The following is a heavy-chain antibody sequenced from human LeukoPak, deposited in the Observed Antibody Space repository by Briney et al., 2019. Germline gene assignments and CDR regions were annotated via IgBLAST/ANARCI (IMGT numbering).Heavy chain of an antibody. V-gene: IGHV3-7*01. CDR2: IKQDGSEK. CDR3: ARIGYSSSSFDY. D-gene: IGHD6-6*01. CDR1: GFTFSSYW. J-gene: IGHJ4*02. Sequence: GGSLRLSCAASGFTFSSYWMSWVRQAPGKGLEWVANIKQDGSEKYYVDSVKGRFTISRDNARNSVYLQMNSLRAEDTAVYYCARIGYSSSSFDYWGQGTLVTVSS.